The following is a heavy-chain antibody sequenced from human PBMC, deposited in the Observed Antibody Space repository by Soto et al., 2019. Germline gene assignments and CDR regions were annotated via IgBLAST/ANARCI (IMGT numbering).Heavy chain of an antibody. CDR1: GFTFSSYA. CDR2: ISGSGGRT. CDR3: AKDSDYGDYSAFDI. V-gene: IGHV3-23*01. J-gene: IGHJ3*02. D-gene: IGHD4-17*01. Sequence: GGSLRLSWAASGFTFSSYAISWVRRAQGKGRGWVSAISGSGGRTYYEDSVKGRLTISRDNSKNTLYLQMNSLRAEDTAVYYCAKDSDYGDYSAFDIWGQGTMVTVSS.